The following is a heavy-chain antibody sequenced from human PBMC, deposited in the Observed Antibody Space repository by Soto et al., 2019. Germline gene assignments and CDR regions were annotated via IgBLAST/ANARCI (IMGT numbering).Heavy chain of an antibody. V-gene: IGHV1-69*01. Sequence: QVQLVQSGAEVKKPGSSVKVSCKAYGGTFSSYAISWVRQAHGQGLEWMGGIIPIFGTANYAQKFQGRVTITADESTSTAYMELSSLRSEDTAVYYCASQNYSSSWYQGWFDPWGQGTLVTVSS. D-gene: IGHD6-13*01. CDR1: GGTFSSYA. CDR2: IIPIFGTA. CDR3: ASQNYSSSWYQGWFDP. J-gene: IGHJ5*02.